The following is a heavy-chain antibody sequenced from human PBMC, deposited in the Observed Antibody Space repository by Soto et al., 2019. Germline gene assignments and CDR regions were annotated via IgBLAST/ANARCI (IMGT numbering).Heavy chain of an antibody. CDR2: IYGDDDK. V-gene: IGHV2-5*02. CDR3: EHRSCSSTSCYPPDY. D-gene: IGHD2-2*01. CDR1: GFSLSTSGVG. J-gene: IGHJ4*02. Sequence: SGPTLVNPTQTVTLTCTFSGFSLSTSGVGVGWIREPPGKALEWLALIYGDDDKRYSPSRKSRLTITKDPSKNQVVLTMTNMDPVDTATYYCEHRSCSSTSCYPPDYWGQGTLVPVSS.